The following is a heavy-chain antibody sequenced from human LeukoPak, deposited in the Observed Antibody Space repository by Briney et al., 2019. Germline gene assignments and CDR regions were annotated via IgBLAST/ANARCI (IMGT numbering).Heavy chain of an antibody. D-gene: IGHD3-22*01. CDR3: AKEEGFDYYDSSGYQPIYD. J-gene: IGHJ4*02. CDR1: GFTFSSYG. V-gene: IGHV3-23*01. CDR2: ISGSGGST. Sequence: GGTLRLSCAASGFTFSSYGMSWVRQAPGKGLEWVSAISGSGGSTYYADSVKGRFTISRDNSKNTLYLQMNSLRAEDTAVYYCAKEEGFDYYDSSGYQPIYDWGQGTLVTVSS.